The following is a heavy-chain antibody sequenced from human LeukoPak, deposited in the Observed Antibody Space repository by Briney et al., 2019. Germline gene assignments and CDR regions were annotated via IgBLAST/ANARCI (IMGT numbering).Heavy chain of an antibody. D-gene: IGHD3-22*01. CDR1: GGSISSSSYY. CDR2: MYYSGGT. Sequence: PSETLSLTCTVSGGSISSSSYYWGWIRQPPGKGLEWIGSMYYSGGTYYNPSLKSRVTISVETSKNQFSLKLSSVTAADTAVYYCASTGQIVAVMYAFDSWGQGTMVTVPS. CDR3: ASTGQIVAVMYAFDS. J-gene: IGHJ3*02. V-gene: IGHV4-39*01.